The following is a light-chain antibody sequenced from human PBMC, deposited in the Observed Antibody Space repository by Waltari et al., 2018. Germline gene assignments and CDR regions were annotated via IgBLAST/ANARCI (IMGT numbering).Light chain of an antibody. CDR1: SSNIGAGYD. Sequence: QSVLTQPPSVSGAPGQRVTIPCTGSSSNIGAGYDVHWYQQLPGTAPKLHIYGNSNRPSGVPDRFSGSKSGTSASLAITGLQAEDEADYYCQSYDSSLSVQVFGGGTKLTVL. J-gene: IGLJ2*01. CDR2: GNS. CDR3: QSYDSSLSVQV. V-gene: IGLV1-40*01.